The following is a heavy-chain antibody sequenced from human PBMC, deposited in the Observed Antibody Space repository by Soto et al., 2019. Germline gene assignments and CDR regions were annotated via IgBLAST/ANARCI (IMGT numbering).Heavy chain of an antibody. CDR2: ISAYNGNT. Sequence: GASVKVSCKASGYTFTSYGISWVRQAPGQGLEWMGWISAYNGNTNYAQKLQGRVTMTTDTSTSTAYMELRSLRSDETAVYYCARAPYCTNGVCYIDAFDIWGQGTMVTVSS. D-gene: IGHD2-8*01. V-gene: IGHV1-18*01. J-gene: IGHJ3*02. CDR3: ARAPYCTNGVCYIDAFDI. CDR1: GYTFTSYG.